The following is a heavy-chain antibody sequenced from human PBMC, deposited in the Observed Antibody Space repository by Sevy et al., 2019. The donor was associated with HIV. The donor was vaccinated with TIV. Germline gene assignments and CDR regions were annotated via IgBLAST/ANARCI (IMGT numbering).Heavy chain of an antibody. V-gene: IGHV3-15*01. CDR3: TTAAYDYVWGSYRRNDY. Sequence: GGSLRLSCAASGFTFSNAWMSWVRQAPGKGLEWVGRIKSKTDGGTTDYAAPVKGRFTIARDDSKNTLYLQMNSLKTEDTAGYYCTTAAYDYVWGSYRRNDYGGQGTLVTVSS. D-gene: IGHD3-16*02. CDR2: IKSKTDGGTT. CDR1: GFTFSNAW. J-gene: IGHJ4*02.